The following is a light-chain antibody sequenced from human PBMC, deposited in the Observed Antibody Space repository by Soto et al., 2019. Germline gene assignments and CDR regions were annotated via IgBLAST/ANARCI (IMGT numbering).Light chain of an antibody. CDR1: QSVSSSY. CDR3: QQYGSSPWT. J-gene: IGKJ1*01. CDR2: GAS. Sequence: EIVFTQSPGTLSLSPGERATLSCRASQSVSSSYLAWYQQKPGQAPRLLIYGASSRAAGIPDRFSGSGSGTDFTLTISRLEPEDFAVYYRQQYGSSPWTFGQGTKVDIK. V-gene: IGKV3-20*01.